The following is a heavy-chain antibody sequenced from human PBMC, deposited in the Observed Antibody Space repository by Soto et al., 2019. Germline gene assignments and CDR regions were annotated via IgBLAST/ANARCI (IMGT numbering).Heavy chain of an antibody. J-gene: IGHJ6*03. D-gene: IGHD3-9*01. CDR2: IYYSGST. V-gene: IGHV4-59*01. CDR3: VRDSRYYDILTGYRPYYYMDV. Sequence: SETLSLTCTVSGGSLSSYYWSWIRQPPGKGLEWIGYIYYSGSTNYNPSLKSRVTISVDTSKNQFSLKLSSVTAADTAVYYCVRDSRYYDILTGYRPYYYMDVWGKGTTVTV. CDR1: GGSLSSYY.